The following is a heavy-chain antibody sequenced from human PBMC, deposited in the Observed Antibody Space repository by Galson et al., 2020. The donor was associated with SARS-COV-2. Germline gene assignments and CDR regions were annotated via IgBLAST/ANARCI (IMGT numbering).Heavy chain of an antibody. Sequence: SETLSLTCTVSGGSISSFFWSWIRQPPGKGLEWIGYIYYSGSTNYNPSLKSRVTISVDTSKNQFSLKVSSVTAADTAVYYCARDSLYCTSNSCYPNYYYGMDVWGQGTTVTVSS. CDR2: IYYSGST. CDR1: GGSISSFF. V-gene: IGHV4-59*01. D-gene: IGHD2-2*01. J-gene: IGHJ6*02. CDR3: ARDSLYCTSNSCYPNYYYGMDV.